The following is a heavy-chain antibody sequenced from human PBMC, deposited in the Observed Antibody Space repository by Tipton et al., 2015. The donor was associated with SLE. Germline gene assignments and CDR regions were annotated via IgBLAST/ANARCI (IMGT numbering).Heavy chain of an antibody. CDR2: IYHSGGT. V-gene: IGHV4-4*02. D-gene: IGHD3-22*01. Sequence: TLSLTCAVSGASISGSDWWSWVRQPPGKGLEWIGEIYHSGGTNYHPSLKSRLTISVDKSKNQFSLKLTSVTVADTAVYYCALQYDSTGYYWFWGQGTLVTVSS. CDR3: ALQYDSTGYYWF. J-gene: IGHJ4*02. CDR1: GASISGSDW.